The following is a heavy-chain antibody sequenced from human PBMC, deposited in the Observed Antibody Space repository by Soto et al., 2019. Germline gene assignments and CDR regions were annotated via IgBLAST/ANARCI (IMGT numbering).Heavy chain of an antibody. CDR1: GFTFTSSA. CDR3: AAGYCSGGSCYSNLVY. J-gene: IGHJ4*02. CDR2: IVVGSDNT. D-gene: IGHD2-15*01. V-gene: IGHV1-58*02. Sequence: SVKVSCKASGFTFTSSAMQWVRQARGQRLEWIGWIVVGSDNTNYAQKFQERVTITRDMSTSTAYMELSSLRSEDTAVYYCAAGYCSGGSCYSNLVYWGQRTLVTVSS.